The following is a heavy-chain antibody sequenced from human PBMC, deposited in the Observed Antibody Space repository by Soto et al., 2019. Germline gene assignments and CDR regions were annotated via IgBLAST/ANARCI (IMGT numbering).Heavy chain of an antibody. D-gene: IGHD1-1*01. CDR1: GGSISSYY. CDR3: ARTRTGTDYFDY. J-gene: IGHJ4*02. CDR2: IYYSGST. Sequence: SETLSLTCTVSGGSISSYYWSWILQPPGKGLEGIAYIYYSGSTNYNPSLKSRVTISVDTSKNQFSLKLSSVTAADTAVYYCARTRTGTDYFDYWGQGTLVTVSS. V-gene: IGHV4-59*01.